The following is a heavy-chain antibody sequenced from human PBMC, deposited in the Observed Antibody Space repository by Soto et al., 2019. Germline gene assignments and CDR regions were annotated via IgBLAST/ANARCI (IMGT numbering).Heavy chain of an antibody. V-gene: IGHV4-39*07. J-gene: IGHJ6*02. CDR1: GGSVSSNSYS. D-gene: IGHD3-16*01. CDR2: IYSTENT. CDR3: AQCLLGVNYYYGMDV. Sequence: SETLSLTCTVSGGSVSSNSYSWGWIRQSPGKGLEWIGIIYSTENTYYHPSLLSRVTITADESTSTAYMELSSLRSEDTAVYYCAQCLLGVNYYYGMDVWGQGTTVTVSS.